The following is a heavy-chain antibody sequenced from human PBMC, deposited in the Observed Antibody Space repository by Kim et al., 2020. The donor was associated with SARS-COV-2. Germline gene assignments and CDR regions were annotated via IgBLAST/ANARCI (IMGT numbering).Heavy chain of an antibody. D-gene: IGHD4-17*01. Sequence: GGSLRLSCAASGFTFSSYAMSWVRQAPGKGLEWVSAISGSGGSTYYADSVKGRFTISRDNSKNTLYLQMNSLRAEDTAVYYCAKDGGPYGDYPNYGDYWGQGTLVTVSS. CDR3: AKDGGPYGDYPNYGDY. CDR2: ISGSGGST. V-gene: IGHV3-23*01. J-gene: IGHJ4*02. CDR1: GFTFSSYA.